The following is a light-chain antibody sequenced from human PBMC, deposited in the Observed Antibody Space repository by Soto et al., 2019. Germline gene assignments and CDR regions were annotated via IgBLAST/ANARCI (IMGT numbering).Light chain of an antibody. CDR2: AAS. CDR3: QQLNTYPPWT. J-gene: IGKJ1*01. V-gene: IGKV1-9*01. CDR1: QGISSY. Sequence: IHLTQSPSFLSASVGDRVTITCRASQGISSYLAWYQQKPGKAPELLIYAASTLQSGVPSRFSGSGSGTDFTLTISSLQPEDSATYYCQQLNTYPPWTFGQGTKVDI.